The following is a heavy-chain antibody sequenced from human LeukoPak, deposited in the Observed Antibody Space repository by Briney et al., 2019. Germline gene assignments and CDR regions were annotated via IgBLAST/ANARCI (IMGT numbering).Heavy chain of an antibody. V-gene: IGHV1-24*01. D-gene: IGHD3-22*01. CDR2: FDPEDGET. CDR3: APPLPGDSSGYYPAFDY. CDR1: GYTLTELS. J-gene: IGHJ4*02. Sequence: ASVKVSCKVSGYTLTELSMHWVRQAPGKGLEWMGGFDPEDGETIYAQKFQGRVTMTEDTSTDTAYMELSSLRSEDTAVYYCAPPLPGDSSGYYPAFDYWGQGTLVTVSS.